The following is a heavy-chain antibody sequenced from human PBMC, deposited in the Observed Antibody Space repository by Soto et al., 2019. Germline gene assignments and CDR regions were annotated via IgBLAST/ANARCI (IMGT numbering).Heavy chain of an antibody. V-gene: IGHV3-23*01. CDR1: GFSFGGFA. D-gene: IGHD6-19*01. CDR3: ARGVNGWGNFDP. CDR2: INTGGGGTT. J-gene: IGHJ5*02. Sequence: PGGSLRLSCAASGFSFGGFAMNWVRQAPRKGLEWVSGINTGGGGTTYYADSVKGRFTISRDNSKNTLYLQMNSLRVEDTAVYYCARGVNGWGNFDPWGQGTLVTVSS.